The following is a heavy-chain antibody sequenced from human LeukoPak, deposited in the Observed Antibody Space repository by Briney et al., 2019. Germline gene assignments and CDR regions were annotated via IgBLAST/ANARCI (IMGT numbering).Heavy chain of an antibody. J-gene: IGHJ6*03. D-gene: IGHD3-16*01. V-gene: IGHV3-64*01. CDR2: ISSNGGST. CDR3: ARDSAAFTFNYYMDV. Sequence: PGGSLRLSCAASGFTFSSYAMHWVRQAPGKGLEYVSAISSNGGSTYYANSVKGRFTISRDNSKNTLYLQMGSLRAEDMAVYYCARDSAAFTFNYYMDVWGKGTTVTVSS. CDR1: GFTFSSYA.